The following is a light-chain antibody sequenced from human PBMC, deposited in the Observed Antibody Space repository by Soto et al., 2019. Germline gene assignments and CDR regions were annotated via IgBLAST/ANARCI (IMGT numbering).Light chain of an antibody. CDR2: RGS. V-gene: IGKV3-20*01. Sequence: EIVLTQSPVTLPWSPGERATLSCTASQSVTSTYLAWYQQQPGQPPRLIIYRGSTRASDFPERFSGGGSGTVLTVIITRVDADDSAVYFWVYHQFGRSRVYSVGQGTKLAI. CDR1: QSVTSTY. J-gene: IGKJ2*03. CDR3: HQFGRSRVYS.